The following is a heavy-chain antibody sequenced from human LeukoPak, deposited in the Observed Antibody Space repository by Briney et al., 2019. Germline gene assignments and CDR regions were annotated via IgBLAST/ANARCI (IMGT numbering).Heavy chain of an antibody. V-gene: IGHV3-48*03. CDR1: GFTFSSYE. J-gene: IGHJ4*02. D-gene: IGHD5-12*01. CDR3: ARDSSGCDY. Sequence: PGGSLRLSCAASGFTFSSYEMNWVRQAPGKGLEWVSYISSSGSTIYYADSVKGRFTISRDNAKNSLYLRMNSLRAEDTAVYYCARDSSGCDYWGQGTLVTVSS. CDR2: ISSSGSTI.